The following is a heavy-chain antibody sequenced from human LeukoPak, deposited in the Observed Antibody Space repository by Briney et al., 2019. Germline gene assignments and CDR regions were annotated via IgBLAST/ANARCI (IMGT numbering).Heavy chain of an antibody. CDR2: MHNSGSS. V-gene: IGHV4-59*01. CDR1: GASTSHFY. J-gene: IGHJ3*02. D-gene: IGHD5-12*01. CDR3: ARSAEWLRNAFDI. Sequence: SETLSLSCTVSGASTSHFYWNWIRQPPGKGLEWIGYMHNSGSSKHNPSLKSRLTISIDTSKNQFSLQLASATAADTAIYYCARSAEWLRNAFDIWGQGTMVSVSS.